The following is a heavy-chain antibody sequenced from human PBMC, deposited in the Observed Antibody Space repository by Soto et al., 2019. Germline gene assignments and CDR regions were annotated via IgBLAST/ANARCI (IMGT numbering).Heavy chain of an antibody. D-gene: IGHD3-3*01. V-gene: IGHV4-30-4*01. CDR1: GGSISSGDYY. CDR3: ASKEWLLRGWWFDP. Sequence: KSSETLSLTCTVSGGSISSGDYYWSWVRQPPGKGLEWIGYIYYSGSTYYNPSLKSRVTISVDTSKNQFSLKLSSVTAADTAVYYCASKEWLLRGWWFDPWGQGTLVTVSS. J-gene: IGHJ5*02. CDR2: IYYSGST.